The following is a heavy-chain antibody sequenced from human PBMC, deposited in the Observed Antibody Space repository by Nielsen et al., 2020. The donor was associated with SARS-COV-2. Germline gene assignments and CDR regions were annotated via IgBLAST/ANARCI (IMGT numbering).Heavy chain of an antibody. CDR1: GLTFSSYA. CDR3: ARDSCTGGSCFDY. D-gene: IGHD2-15*01. V-gene: IGHV3-30-3*01. CDR2: ISYDGSNK. Sequence: GGSLRLSCAASGLTFSSYAMHWVRQAPGKGLEWVTVISYDGSNKYYADSLKGRVTISRDNSNNTLYLQMNSLRAEDTAVYYCARDSCTGGSCFDYWGQGTLVTVSS. J-gene: IGHJ4*02.